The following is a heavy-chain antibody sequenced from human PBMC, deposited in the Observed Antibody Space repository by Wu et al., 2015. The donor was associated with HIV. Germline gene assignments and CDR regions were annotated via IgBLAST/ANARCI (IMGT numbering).Heavy chain of an antibody. CDR3: ATAGSYCSSTSCYSKRYWFDP. CDR1: GYTLTELS. V-gene: IGHV1-24*01. D-gene: IGHD2-2*01. Sequence: QVQLVQSGAEVKKPGASVKVSCKVSGYTLTELSMHWVRQAPGKGLEWMGGFDPEDGETIYAQKFQGRVTMTEDTSTDTAYMELSSLRSEDTAVYYCATAGSYCSSTSCYSKRYWFDPVGPGNPGPPSPQ. CDR2: FDPEDGET. J-gene: IGHJ5*02.